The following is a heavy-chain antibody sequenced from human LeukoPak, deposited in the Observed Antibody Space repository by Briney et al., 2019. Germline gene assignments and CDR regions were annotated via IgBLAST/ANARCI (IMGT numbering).Heavy chain of an antibody. CDR1: GFTFSSYW. CDR2: IKQDGSEK. D-gene: IGHD5-24*01. J-gene: IGHJ4*02. V-gene: IGHV3-7*01. Sequence: GGSLRLSCAASGFTFSSYWMSWVRQAPGKGLEWVANIKQDGSEKYYVDSVKGRFTISRDNAKNSLYLQMNSLRAEDTAVYYCARVQRWLRQGFDYWGQGTLVTVSS. CDR3: ARVQRWLRQGFDY.